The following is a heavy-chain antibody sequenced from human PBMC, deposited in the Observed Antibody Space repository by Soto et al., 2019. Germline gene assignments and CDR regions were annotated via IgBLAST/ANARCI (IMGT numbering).Heavy chain of an antibody. Sequence: ASVKVSCKASVFTSSGISWVRQAPGQRLEWMGWISTHNGNTIYAQKFQGRVVMAMDTSTTTVYMELRSLRPDDTAVYLCAREGILGLFDAYDLWGQGTMVTVSS. V-gene: IGHV1-18*04. CDR3: AREGILGLFDAYDL. J-gene: IGHJ3*01. CDR1: VFTSSG. D-gene: IGHD3-3*01. CDR2: ISTHNGNT.